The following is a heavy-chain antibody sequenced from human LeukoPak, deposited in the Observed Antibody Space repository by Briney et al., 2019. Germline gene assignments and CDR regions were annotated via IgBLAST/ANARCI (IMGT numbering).Heavy chain of an antibody. CDR1: GFTFSSYV. CDR2: ISDSGGST. CDR3: AKVPNTGYSSTTGDY. Sequence: GGFLRLSCAASGFTFSSYVMTWVRQAPGKGLEWVSVISDSGGSTYYADSVKGRFTISRDNSKNTLYLQMNSLRAEDTAVYYCAKVPNTGYSSTTGDYWGQGTLVTVSS. J-gene: IGHJ4*02. V-gene: IGHV3-23*01. D-gene: IGHD6-13*01.